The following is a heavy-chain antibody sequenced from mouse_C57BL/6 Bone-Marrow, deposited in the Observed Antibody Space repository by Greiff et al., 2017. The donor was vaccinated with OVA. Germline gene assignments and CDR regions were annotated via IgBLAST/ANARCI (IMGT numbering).Heavy chain of an antibody. V-gene: IGHV1-63*01. CDR3: ARRGDCWYLDV. D-gene: IGHD2-13*01. J-gene: IGHJ1*03. CDR1: GYTFTNYW. CDR2: IYPGGGYT. Sequence: VKLQESGAELVRPGTSVKMSCKASGYTFTNYWIGWAKQRPGHGLEWIGDIYPGGGYTNYNEKFKGKATLTADKSSSTAYMQFSSLTSEDSAIYYCARRGDCWYLDVWGTGTTVTVSS.